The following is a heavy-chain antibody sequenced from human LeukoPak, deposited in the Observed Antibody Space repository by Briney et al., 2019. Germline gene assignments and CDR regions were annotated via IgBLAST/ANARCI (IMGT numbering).Heavy chain of an antibody. CDR2: ISAYNGNT. CDR1: GYTFTSYG. D-gene: IGHD2-2*02. V-gene: IGHV1-18*01. CDR3: ARYCSSTSCYNYGMDV. Sequence: ASVKVSCKASGYTFTSYGISWVRQAPGQGLEWMGWISAYNGNTNYAQKLQGRVTMTTDTSTSTAYMELRSLRSDDTVVYYCARYCSSTSCYNYGMDVWGQGTTVTVSS. J-gene: IGHJ6*02.